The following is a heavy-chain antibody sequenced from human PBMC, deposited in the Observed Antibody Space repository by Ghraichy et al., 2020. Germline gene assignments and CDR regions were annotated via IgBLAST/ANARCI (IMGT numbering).Heavy chain of an antibody. D-gene: IGHD3-3*01. CDR1: GYSFSGYG. CDR2: INAYNGNS. V-gene: IGHV1-18*01. J-gene: IGHJ4*02. Sequence: ASVKVSCKTSGYSFSGYGLSWVRQAPGQGLEWLGWINAYNGNSKYAQNFQDRVNMTTDTSTSTAYMDLRSLRFDDTAIYFCARGSWSGKFDSWGQGTLVTVSS. CDR3: ARGSWSGKFDS.